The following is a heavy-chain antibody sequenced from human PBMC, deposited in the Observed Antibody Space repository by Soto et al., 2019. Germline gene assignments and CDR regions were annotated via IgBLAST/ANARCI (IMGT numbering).Heavy chain of an antibody. D-gene: IGHD3-10*01. CDR1: GGTFSSYT. CDR3: AGGEDYYGSGSYFLGSY. Sequence: QVQLVQSGAEVKKRGSSVKVSCKASGGTFSSYTISWVRQAPGQGLEWMGRIIPILGIANYAQKFQGRVTITADKSTSTAYMELSSLRSEDTAVYYCAGGEDYYGSGSYFLGSYWGQGTLVTVSS. J-gene: IGHJ4*02. CDR2: IIPILGIA. V-gene: IGHV1-69*02.